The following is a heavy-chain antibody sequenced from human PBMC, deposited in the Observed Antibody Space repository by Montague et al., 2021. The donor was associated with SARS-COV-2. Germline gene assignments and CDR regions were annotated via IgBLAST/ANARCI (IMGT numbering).Heavy chain of an antibody. V-gene: IGHV3-9*01. CDR3: AKDPGYSGYEGYFDY. CDR2: ISWKSDRI. CDR1: GFDFDFYA. D-gene: IGHD5-12*01. J-gene: IGHJ4*02. Sequence: SLRLSCAASGFDFDFYAMQRVRQAPGKGLEWVAGISWKSDRIGYADSVKGRFIISRDNAKNSLYLQMNSLRPEDTAFYYCAKDPGYSGYEGYFDYWGQGALVIVSS.